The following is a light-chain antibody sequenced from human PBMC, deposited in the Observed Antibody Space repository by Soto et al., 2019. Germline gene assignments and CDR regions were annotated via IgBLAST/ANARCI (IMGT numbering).Light chain of an antibody. Sequence: QSALTQPRSVSGSPGQSVTISCTGTSSDVGNYNYVSWYQQHPGKAPKLMIYDVSKRPSGVPDRFSGSKSGNTASLTISGLQAGDEADYYCGSYAGSPWVFGGGTKLTVL. CDR2: DVS. V-gene: IGLV2-11*01. J-gene: IGLJ3*02. CDR1: SSDVGNYNY. CDR3: GSYAGSPWV.